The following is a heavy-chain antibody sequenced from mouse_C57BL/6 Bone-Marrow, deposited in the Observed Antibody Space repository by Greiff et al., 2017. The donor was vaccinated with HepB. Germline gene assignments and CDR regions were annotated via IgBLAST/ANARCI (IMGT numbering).Heavy chain of an antibody. Sequence: EVKLMESEGGLVQPGSSMKLSCTASGFTFSDYYMAWVRQVPEKGLEWVANINYDGSSTYYLDSLKSRFIISRDNAKNILYLQMSSLKSEDTATYYCARDQGVVAAYYAMDYWGQGTSVTVSS. CDR2: INYDGSST. V-gene: IGHV5-16*01. J-gene: IGHJ4*01. D-gene: IGHD1-1*01. CDR1: GFTFSDYY. CDR3: ARDQGVVAAYYAMDY.